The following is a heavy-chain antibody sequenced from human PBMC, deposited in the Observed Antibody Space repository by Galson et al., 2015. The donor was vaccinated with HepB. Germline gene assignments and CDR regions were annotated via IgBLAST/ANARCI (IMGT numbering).Heavy chain of an antibody. J-gene: IGHJ6*02. CDR3: ARDRTIYSPFYYYGMDV. CDR1: GYILTDYY. CDR2: INPKSGGT. Sequence: SVKVSCKASGYILTDYYIHWVRQAPGQGLEWMGWINPKSGGTNYAQKFQGRVTMTRDTSISTAFMELTRLRSDDTAMYYCARDRTIYSPFYYYGMDVWGQGTTVTVSS. D-gene: IGHD1-7*01. V-gene: IGHV1-2*02.